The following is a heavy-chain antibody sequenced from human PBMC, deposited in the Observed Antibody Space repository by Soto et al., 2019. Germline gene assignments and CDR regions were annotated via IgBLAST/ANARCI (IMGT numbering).Heavy chain of an antibody. Sequence: SVKVSCKASGGTFSSYAISWVRQAPGQGLEWMGGIIPIFGTANYAQKFQGRVTITADESTSTAYMELSSLRSEDTAVYYCARESRGYGGYYYYGMDVWGQGTTVTVSS. D-gene: IGHD3-22*01. CDR3: ARESRGYGGYYYYGMDV. J-gene: IGHJ6*02. CDR2: IIPIFGTA. CDR1: GGTFSSYA. V-gene: IGHV1-69*13.